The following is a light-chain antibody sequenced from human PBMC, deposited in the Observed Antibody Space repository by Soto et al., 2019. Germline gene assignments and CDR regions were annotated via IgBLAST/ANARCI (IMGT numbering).Light chain of an antibody. CDR3: QQSHSSPLS. V-gene: IGKV1-39*01. CDR1: QSISRN. CDR2: TAS. Sequence: IQMTQSPSSLSASVGDRVTITGRASQSISRNLNWYQQKPGKAPELLIYTASNLQSGVPSRFSGSGSGTDFALTISSLQPEDSAVYYCQQSHSSPLSFGGGTKVEFK. J-gene: IGKJ4*01.